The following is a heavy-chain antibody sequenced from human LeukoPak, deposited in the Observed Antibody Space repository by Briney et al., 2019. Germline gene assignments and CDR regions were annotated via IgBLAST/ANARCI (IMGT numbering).Heavy chain of an antibody. D-gene: IGHD3-3*01. J-gene: IGHJ5*02. Sequence: SGGSLRLSCGVSGLTFDDYGMNWVRHPPGKGPEWDSDINWNGGITSYAASVRGRFPVSRDNARNLLYLQMTSLSVEDTALYYCARRKDRADFGSAYYPLDHWGQGTLVTV. CDR3: ARRKDRADFGSAYYPLDH. V-gene: IGHV3-20*04. CDR2: INWNGGIT. CDR1: GLTFDDYG.